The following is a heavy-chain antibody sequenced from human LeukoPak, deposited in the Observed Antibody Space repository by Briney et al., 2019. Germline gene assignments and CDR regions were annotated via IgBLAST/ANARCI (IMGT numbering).Heavy chain of an antibody. J-gene: IGHJ6*03. CDR1: GDTVSSNSAA. V-gene: IGHV6-1*01. D-gene: IGHD4-11*01. CDR2: TYYRSKWYN. Sequence: SQTLSLTCAISGDTVSSNSAAWNWIRQSPSRGLEWLGRTYYRSKWYNDYAVSVKSRITINPDTSKNQFSLQLNSVTPEDTAVYYCAREIPVTITSYYYYYMDVWGKGTTVTISS. CDR3: AREIPVTITSYYYYYMDV.